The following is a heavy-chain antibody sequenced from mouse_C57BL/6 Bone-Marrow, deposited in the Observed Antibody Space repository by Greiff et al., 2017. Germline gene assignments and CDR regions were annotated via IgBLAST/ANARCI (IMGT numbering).Heavy chain of an antibody. J-gene: IGHJ4*01. CDR1: GYTFTSYW. CDR3: ARSGDGDPYDMDY. Sequence: QVQLQQPGAELVMPGASVKLSCKASGYTFTSYWMHWVKQRPGQGLDWIGEIDPTDSYTNYNQKFKGKSTLTVDKSSSTAYMQLSSLTSEDSAVFYGARSGDGDPYDMDYGDQGTSVTVSA. D-gene: IGHD2-13*01. V-gene: IGHV1-69*01. CDR2: IDPTDSYT.